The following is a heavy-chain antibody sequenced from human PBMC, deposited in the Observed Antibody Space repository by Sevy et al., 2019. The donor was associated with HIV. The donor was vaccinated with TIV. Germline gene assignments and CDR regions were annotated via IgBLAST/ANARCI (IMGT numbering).Heavy chain of an antibody. J-gene: IGHJ6*03. V-gene: IGHV3-23*01. D-gene: IGHD6-19*01. CDR1: GFTFSSYA. Sequence: GGSLRLSCAASGFTFSSYAMSWVRQAPGMGLEWVSAISGSGGSTYYADSVKGRFTISRDNSKNTLYLQMNSLRAEDTAVYYCAKAYSSGWYYYYMDVWGKGTTVTVSS. CDR3: AKAYSSGWYYYYMDV. CDR2: ISGSGGST.